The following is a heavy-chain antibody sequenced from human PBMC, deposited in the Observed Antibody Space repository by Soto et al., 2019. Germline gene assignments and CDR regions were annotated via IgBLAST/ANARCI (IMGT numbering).Heavy chain of an antibody. CDR3: AYNWWGPLFY. J-gene: IGHJ4*02. CDR1: GFSLSTRGVG. Sequence: SGPTLANPTQPLTLTCTFSGFSLSTRGVGVGWIRQPQGNALEWLARIHWNDDKYYRPSLENSVTISKASSQHQLALPMTNMDPVDTGTYYCAYNWWGPLFYWGQGALVTVSS. CDR2: IHWNDDK. V-gene: IGHV2-5*01. D-gene: IGHD1-20*01.